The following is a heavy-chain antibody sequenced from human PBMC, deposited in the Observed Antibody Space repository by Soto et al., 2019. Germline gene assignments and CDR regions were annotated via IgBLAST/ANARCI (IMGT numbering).Heavy chain of an antibody. CDR3: VVEGVLLISGVV. CDR1: ADSIRNYY. V-gene: IGHV4-59*01. CDR2: FHYSGNT. J-gene: IGHJ4*02. Sequence: QVQLRESGPGLVRPSEALFLTCTVSADSIRNYYWHWIRQPPGKGLEWVGHFHYSGNTNYNPSLKSRVTISADTAKNEFSLGLDFVTAADTADYYCVVEGVLLISGVVWGQGMRVNVAS. D-gene: IGHD3-10*01.